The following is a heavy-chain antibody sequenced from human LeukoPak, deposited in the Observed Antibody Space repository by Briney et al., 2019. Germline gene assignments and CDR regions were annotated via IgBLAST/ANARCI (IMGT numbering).Heavy chain of an antibody. CDR2: ISAYNGNT. V-gene: IGHV1-18*01. D-gene: IGHD5-12*01. Sequence: GASVKVSCKASGYTFTSYGISWVRQAPGQGLEWMGWISAYNGNTNYAQKLQGRVTMTTDTSTSTAYMELRSLRSDDTAVYYCASSGYPYDLYYMDVWGKGTTVTVSS. CDR1: GYTFTSYG. CDR3: ASSGYPYDLYYMDV. J-gene: IGHJ6*03.